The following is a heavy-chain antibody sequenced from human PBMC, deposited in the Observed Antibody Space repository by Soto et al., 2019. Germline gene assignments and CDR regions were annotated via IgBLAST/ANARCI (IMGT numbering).Heavy chain of an antibody. Sequence: EVQLLESGGGLVQPGGSLRLSCAASGFTFSSYAMSWVRQAPGKGLEWVSAISGSGGSTYYADSVKGRFTISRDNSKNTLYLQMKSLRAADTAVYYCAKDHSRFFGVIIRPCPHLIHDYWGQGTLVTVSS. CDR3: AKDHSRFFGVIIRPCPHLIHDY. V-gene: IGHV3-23*01. CDR1: GFTFSSYA. CDR2: ISGSGGST. J-gene: IGHJ4*02. D-gene: IGHD3-3*01.